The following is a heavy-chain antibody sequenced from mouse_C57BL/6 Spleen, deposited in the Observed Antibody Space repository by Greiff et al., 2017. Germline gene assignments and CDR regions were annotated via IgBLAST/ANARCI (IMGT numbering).Heavy chain of an antibody. CDR1: GYTFTDYY. J-gene: IGHJ4*01. V-gene: IGHV1-26*01. Sequence: VQLQQSGPELVKPGASVKISCKASGYTFTDYYMNWVKQSHGKSLEWIGDINPNNGGTSYNQKFKGKATLTVDKSSSTAYMELRSLTSEDSAVYYCVRDWDYAMDYWGQGTSVTVSS. D-gene: IGHD4-1*01. CDR2: INPNNGGT. CDR3: VRDWDYAMDY.